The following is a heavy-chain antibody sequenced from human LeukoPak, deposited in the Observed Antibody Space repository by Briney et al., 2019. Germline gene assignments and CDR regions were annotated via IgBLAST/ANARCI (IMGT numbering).Heavy chain of an antibody. V-gene: IGHV3-23*01. J-gene: IGHJ3*01. CDR3: AKDRSCTGSSCNVGS. Sequence: GGSLRLSCAASGFTFSSFAMSWVRQAPGKGLEWVSAISGSGGSTYYADSVKGRFTISRDNSKNTLFLQMNSLRAENTAVYYCAKDRSCTGSSCNVGSWGQGTMVTVSS. CDR2: ISGSGGST. D-gene: IGHD2-2*01. CDR1: GFTFSSFA.